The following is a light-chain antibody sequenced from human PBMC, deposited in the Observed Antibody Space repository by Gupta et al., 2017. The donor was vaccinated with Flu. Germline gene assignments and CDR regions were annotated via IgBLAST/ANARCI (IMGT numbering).Light chain of an antibody. CDR1: QSLVYSVGNTF. V-gene: IGKV2-30*01. Sequence: DVVMTQSPLSLPVTLGQPASISCRSSQSLVYSVGNTFLNSFQQRPGQAPRRLIYKDSNRDSGVPNRFSGSGSGTDFTLKISRVEAEDVGVYYCKHNKHWPDTFGQGTKVEIK. CDR2: KDS. J-gene: IGKJ2*01. CDR3: KHNKHWPDT.